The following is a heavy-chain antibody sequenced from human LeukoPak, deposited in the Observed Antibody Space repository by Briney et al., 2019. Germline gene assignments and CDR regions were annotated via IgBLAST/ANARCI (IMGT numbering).Heavy chain of an antibody. D-gene: IGHD6-13*01. CDR1: GFTFSKYS. CDR2: ISSSSTI. CDR3: ARDAAAAGTWWFDP. J-gene: IGHJ5*02. Sequence: GGSLRLSCAASGFTFSKYSMNWVRQAPGKGLEWVSYISSSSTIYYADSVKGRFTISRDNARNSLYLQMNSLRAEDTAVYYCARDAAAAGTWWFDPWGQGILVTVSS. V-gene: IGHV3-48*01.